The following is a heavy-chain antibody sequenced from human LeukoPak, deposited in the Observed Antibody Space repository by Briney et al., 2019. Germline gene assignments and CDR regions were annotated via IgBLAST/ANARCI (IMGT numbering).Heavy chain of an antibody. D-gene: IGHD6-13*01. CDR3: AKVVQYTASTGTGLDY. Sequence: GGSLRLSCAASGFTFFNYGMHWVRQAPGKGLDWVAVIWNDGSYQYYADPVKGRFTISRDTPKNTLYLQMNSLRAEDTAIYYCAKVVQYTASTGTGLDYWGQGALVTVSS. CDR1: GFTFFNYG. J-gene: IGHJ4*02. CDR2: IWNDGSYQ. V-gene: IGHV3-33*06.